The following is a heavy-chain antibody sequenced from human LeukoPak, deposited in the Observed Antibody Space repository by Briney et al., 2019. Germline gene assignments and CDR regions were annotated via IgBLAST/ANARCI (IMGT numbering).Heavy chain of an antibody. J-gene: IGHJ5*02. Sequence: SETLSLTCTVSGGSISSYYWSWIRQPPGKGLEWIGYIYYSGSPNYNPSLKSRVTISVDTSKNQFSLKLNSVTAADTAVYYCARDPVAQNWFDPWGQGTLVTVSS. CDR2: IYYSGSP. CDR1: GGSISSYY. D-gene: IGHD6-19*01. V-gene: IGHV4-59*01. CDR3: ARDPVAQNWFDP.